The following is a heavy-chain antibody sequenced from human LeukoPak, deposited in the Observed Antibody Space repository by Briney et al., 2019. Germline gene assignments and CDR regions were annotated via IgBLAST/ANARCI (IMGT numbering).Heavy chain of an antibody. V-gene: IGHV1-69*05. CDR3: ARELRRYYYDSSGYQYYFDY. CDR1: GYTFTSYG. J-gene: IGHJ4*02. Sequence: ASVKVSCKASGYTFTSYGISWVRQAPGQGLEWMGGSIPIFGAANYAQKFQGRVTITTDESTSTAYMELSSLRSEDTAVYYCARELRRYYYDSSGYQYYFDYWGQGTLVTVSS. D-gene: IGHD3-22*01. CDR2: SIPIFGAA.